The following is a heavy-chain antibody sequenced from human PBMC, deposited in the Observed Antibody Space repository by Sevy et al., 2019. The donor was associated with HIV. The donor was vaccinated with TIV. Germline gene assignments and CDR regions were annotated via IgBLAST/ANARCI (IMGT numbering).Heavy chain of an antibody. CDR2: ISSSGSTI. V-gene: IGHV3-11*01. D-gene: IGHD6-19*01. CDR1: GFTFSDYY. CDR3: AREGYSSGWSHAFDI. Sequence: GGSLRLSCAASGFTFSDYYMSWIRQAPGKGLEWLSYISSSGSTIYYADSVKGRFTISRDNAKNSLYLQMNSLRAEDTAVYYCAREGYSSGWSHAFDIWGQGTMVTVSS. J-gene: IGHJ3*02.